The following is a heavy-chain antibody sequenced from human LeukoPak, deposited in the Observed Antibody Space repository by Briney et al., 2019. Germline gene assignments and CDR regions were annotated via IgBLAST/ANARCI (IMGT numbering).Heavy chain of an antibody. D-gene: IGHD3-10*01. CDR3: ARILMVRGVIYHPFDY. V-gene: IGHV1-2*02. CDR2: INPNSGGT. CDR1: GYTFTGYY. J-gene: IGHJ4*02. Sequence: ASVKVSCKASGYTFTGYYMHWVRQAPGQGLEWMGWINPNSGGTNYAQKFQGRVTMTRDTSISTAYMGLSRLRSDDTAVYYCARILMVRGVIYHPFDYWGQGTLVTVSS.